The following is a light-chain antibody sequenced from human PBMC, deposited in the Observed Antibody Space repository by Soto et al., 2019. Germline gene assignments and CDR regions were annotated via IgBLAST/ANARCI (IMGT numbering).Light chain of an antibody. CDR1: PSISSW. Sequence: DSQMTQYPSTLSASVGDRVTITCRASPSISSWLAWYQQKPGKAPKLLISKASTLQSGVPPRFSGSGYGTEFTLTISSLQPDDFATYYCQQYERYPMTFGGGTKVEIK. CDR3: QQYERYPMT. CDR2: KAS. V-gene: IGKV1-5*03. J-gene: IGKJ4*01.